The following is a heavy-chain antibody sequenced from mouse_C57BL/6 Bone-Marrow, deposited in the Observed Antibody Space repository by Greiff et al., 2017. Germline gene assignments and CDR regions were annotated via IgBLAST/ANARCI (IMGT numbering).Heavy chain of an antibody. J-gene: IGHJ3*01. V-gene: IGHV1-64*01. CDR3: ASPDYYGSSFAWFAY. CDR2: IHPNSGST. CDR1: GSTFTSYW. Sequence: QVQLQQPGAELVKPGASVKLSCKASGSTFTSYWMHWVKQRPGQGLEWIGMIHPNSGSTNYNEKFKTKATLPLDKSSSTAYMQLSSLTSEDSAVYDCASPDYYGSSFAWFAYWGQGTLVTVSA. D-gene: IGHD1-1*01.